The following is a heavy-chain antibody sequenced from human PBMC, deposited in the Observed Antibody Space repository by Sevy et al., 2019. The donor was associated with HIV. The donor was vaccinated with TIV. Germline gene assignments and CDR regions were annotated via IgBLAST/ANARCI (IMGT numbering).Heavy chain of an antibody. Sequence: GESLKISCVASGFTFSSYEMNWVRQAPGKGLEWVSYISNSGTTISYSDSVKGRFTISRDNARNSLYLQMNSLRAEDTAVYYCARDLPPSATTVAHFDCWGQGTLVTVSS. J-gene: IGHJ4*02. V-gene: IGHV3-48*03. CDR1: GFTFSSYE. D-gene: IGHD4-17*01. CDR3: ARDLPPSATTVAHFDC. CDR2: ISNSGTTI.